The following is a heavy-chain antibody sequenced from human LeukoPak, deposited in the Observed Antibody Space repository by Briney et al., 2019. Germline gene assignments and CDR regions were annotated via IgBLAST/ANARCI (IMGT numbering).Heavy chain of an antibody. Sequence: SETLSLTCTVSSGPISTYYWSWIRQPAGKGLEWIGRIYSSGSTNYNPSLMNRVTMSVDTSKNQFSLKLSSVTAADTAVYYCARGPYYSGSHSFDYWGQGTLVTVSS. V-gene: IGHV4-4*07. CDR3: ARGPYYSGSHSFDY. J-gene: IGHJ4*02. CDR1: SGPISTYY. D-gene: IGHD1-26*01. CDR2: IYSSGST.